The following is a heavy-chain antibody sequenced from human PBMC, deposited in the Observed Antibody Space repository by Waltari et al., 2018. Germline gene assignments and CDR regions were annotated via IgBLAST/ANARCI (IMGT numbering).Heavy chain of an antibody. D-gene: IGHD4-17*01. CDR2: ISPNSGGT. CDR1: GYIFTGHH. J-gene: IGHJ4*02. CDR3: ARDYGRRFDS. Sequence: QVQLGQSGAEVKKPGASVTVSCKTSGYIFTGHHLHWVRQAPGQGLEWMGWISPNSGGTHYSQKFQDRVTITRDTSISTAYMELSRLRFDDTAVYYCARDYGRRFDSWGQGTLVTVSS. V-gene: IGHV1-2*02.